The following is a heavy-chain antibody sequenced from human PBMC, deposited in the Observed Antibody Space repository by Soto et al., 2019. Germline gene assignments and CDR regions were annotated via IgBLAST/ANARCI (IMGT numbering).Heavy chain of an antibody. CDR3: AKFMPLFGELLSITDYYYGMDV. J-gene: IGHJ6*02. D-gene: IGHD3-10*01. Sequence: GGSLRLSCAASGFTFSSYAMSWVRQVPGKGLEWVSAISGSGGSTYYADSVKGRFTISRDNSKNTLYLQMNSLRAEDTAVYYCAKFMPLFGELLSITDYYYGMDVWGQGTTVTSP. V-gene: IGHV3-23*01. CDR2: ISGSGGST. CDR1: GFTFSSYA.